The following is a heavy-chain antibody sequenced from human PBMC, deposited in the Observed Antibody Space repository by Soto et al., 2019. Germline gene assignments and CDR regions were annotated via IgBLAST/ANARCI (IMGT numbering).Heavy chain of an antibody. J-gene: IGHJ5*02. CDR3: AREKGWFEETWATWFDP. Sequence: EVQLVESGGGLVKPGGSLRLSCAASGFTFTNYTMTWVRQAPGKGLEWVSSISSSSDYIYDADSVKGRFTISRDNAKNSLFLQMNTLRAEETPIYYWAREKGWFEETWATWFDPWGQGTLVIVSS. CDR2: ISSSSDYI. D-gene: IGHD3-10*01. CDR1: GFTFTNYT. V-gene: IGHV3-21*04.